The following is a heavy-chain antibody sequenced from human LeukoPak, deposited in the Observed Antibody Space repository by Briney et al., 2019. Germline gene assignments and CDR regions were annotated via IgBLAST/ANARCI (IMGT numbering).Heavy chain of an antibody. Sequence: PSETLSLTCTVSGGSISSYYWSWIRQPAGKGLEWIGRIYTSGSTNYNASLKSRVSMSVDTTKNQFSLKLSSVTAADTAVFYCARENSGSYREFDYWGQGTLVTVSS. CDR3: ARENSGSYREFDY. CDR2: IYTSGST. CDR1: GGSISSYY. J-gene: IGHJ4*02. V-gene: IGHV4-4*07. D-gene: IGHD1-26*01.